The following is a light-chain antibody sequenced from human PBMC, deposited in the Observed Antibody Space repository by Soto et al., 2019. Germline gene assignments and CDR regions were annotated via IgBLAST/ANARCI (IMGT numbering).Light chain of an antibody. V-gene: IGKV3-11*01. CDR3: QQRSNWPLT. Sequence: EIVLTQSPATLSLSPGERATLSCRASQSVSSYLAWYQQKPGQAPRLLIYDASNRATGIPARFSGSGSGTDFTLTISSLEGEDFAVYYCQQRSNWPLTFVGGTKVEIK. J-gene: IGKJ4*01. CDR1: QSVSSY. CDR2: DAS.